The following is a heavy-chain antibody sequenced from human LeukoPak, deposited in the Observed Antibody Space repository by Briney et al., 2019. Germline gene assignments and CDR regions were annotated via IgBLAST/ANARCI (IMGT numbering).Heavy chain of an antibody. CDR3: AREVRAYGGYSQSDY. D-gene: IGHD5-12*01. J-gene: IGHJ4*02. CDR1: GFTFDDYA. V-gene: IGHV3-9*01. Sequence: PGGSLRLSCAASGFTFDDYAMHWVRQAPGRGLEWVSGISWNSGNIGYADSVKGRFTISRDNAKNSLFLQMNSLRAEDTAVYYCAREVRAYGGYSQSDYWGQGTLVTVSS. CDR2: ISWNSGNI.